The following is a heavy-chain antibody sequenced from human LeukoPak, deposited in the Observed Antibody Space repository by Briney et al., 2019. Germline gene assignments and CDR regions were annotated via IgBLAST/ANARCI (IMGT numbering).Heavy chain of an antibody. CDR2: ISAYNGNT. CDR3: ARDPTTERRADYYFDY. J-gene: IGHJ4*02. Sequence: ASVKVSCKASGYTFTSYGISWVRQAPGQGLEWMGWISAYNGNTNYAQKLQGRVTMTTDTSTSTAYMELRSLRSDDTAVYYCARDPTTERRADYYFDYWGQGTLVTVSS. D-gene: IGHD1-14*01. CDR1: GYTFTSYG. V-gene: IGHV1-18*01.